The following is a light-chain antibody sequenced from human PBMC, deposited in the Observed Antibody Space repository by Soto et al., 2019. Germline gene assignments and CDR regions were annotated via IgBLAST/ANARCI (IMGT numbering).Light chain of an antibody. V-gene: IGLV2-14*01. Sequence: QSVLTQPASVSGSPGQSITISCTGTNSDVGAYNYVSWYQHHPGKVPKLIIYEIYKRPSGVSARFSGSKSGNTASLTISGLQAGDEADYYCTSYTLITTLVFGGGTKVTVL. J-gene: IGLJ2*01. CDR3: TSYTLITTLV. CDR1: NSDVGAYNY. CDR2: EIY.